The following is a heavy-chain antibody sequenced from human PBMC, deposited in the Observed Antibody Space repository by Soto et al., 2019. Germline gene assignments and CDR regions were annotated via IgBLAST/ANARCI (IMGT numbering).Heavy chain of an antibody. J-gene: IGHJ4*02. CDR3: ASDAMTTVSPFDH. D-gene: IGHD4-17*01. V-gene: IGHV4-61*01. CDR2: IYYSGST. CDR1: GASVSSGSYC. Sequence: SQTLSLTCTVSGASVSSGSYCWRWIRQPTGKGLEWIGYIYYSGSTNYNPSLKSRVTISVDTSKNQFSLKLSSVTAADTAVYHCASDAMTTVSPFDHWRQGTLVTVSS.